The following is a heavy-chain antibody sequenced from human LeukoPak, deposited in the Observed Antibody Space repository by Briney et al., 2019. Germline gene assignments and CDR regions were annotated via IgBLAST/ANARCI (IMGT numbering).Heavy chain of an antibody. Sequence: PSETLSLTCTVSGGSISRHYWSWIRQPPGKGLEWIGYIYYSGSTNYNPSLKSRVTISVDTSKNQFSLKLSSVTAADTAVYYCARGSSSQVNPFDYWGQGTLVTVSS. V-gene: IGHV4-59*11. D-gene: IGHD6-13*01. CDR3: ARGSSSQVNPFDY. J-gene: IGHJ4*02. CDR1: GGSISRHY. CDR2: IYYSGST.